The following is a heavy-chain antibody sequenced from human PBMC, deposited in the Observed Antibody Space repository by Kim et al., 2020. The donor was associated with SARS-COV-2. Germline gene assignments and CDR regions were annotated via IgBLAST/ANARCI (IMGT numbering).Heavy chain of an antibody. Sequence: GGSLRLSCAASGFTFSDYYMSWIRQAPGKGLEWVSYISSSSSYTNYADSVKGRFTISRDNAKNSLYLQMNSLRAEDTAVYYCARRRYCSGGSCYSWLPTGLLGGGSDAFDIWGQGTMVTVSS. J-gene: IGHJ3*02. D-gene: IGHD2-15*01. CDR1: GFTFSDYY. CDR3: ARRRYCSGGSCYSWLPTGLLGGGSDAFDI. CDR2: ISSSSSYT. V-gene: IGHV3-11*06.